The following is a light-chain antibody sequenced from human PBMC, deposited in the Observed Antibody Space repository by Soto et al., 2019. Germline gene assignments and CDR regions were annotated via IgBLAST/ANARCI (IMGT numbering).Light chain of an antibody. V-gene: IGLV2-23*01. Sequence: QSAVTQPASVSGSPGQSITISCTGTSSDVGSYNLVSWYQQHPGKAPKLMIYEGSKRPSGVSNRFSGSKSGNTASLTISGLQAEDEADYYCCSYAGSSPRVVFGGGTKVTVL. CDR1: SSDVGSYNL. J-gene: IGLJ2*01. CDR3: CSYAGSSPRVV. CDR2: EGS.